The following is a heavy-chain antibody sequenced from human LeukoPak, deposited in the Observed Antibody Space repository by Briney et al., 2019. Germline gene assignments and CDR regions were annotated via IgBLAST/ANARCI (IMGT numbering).Heavy chain of an antibody. CDR1: GFTFSSYS. J-gene: IGHJ6*02. Sequence: GGSLRLSCAASGFTFSSYSMNWVRQAPGKGLEWVSSISSSSSYIYYADSVKGRFTISRDNAKNSLYLQMNSLRAGDTAVYYCARERGGYSGYYDGMDVWGQGTTVTVSS. V-gene: IGHV3-21*01. CDR2: ISSSSSYI. CDR3: ARERGGYSGYYDGMDV. D-gene: IGHD5-12*01.